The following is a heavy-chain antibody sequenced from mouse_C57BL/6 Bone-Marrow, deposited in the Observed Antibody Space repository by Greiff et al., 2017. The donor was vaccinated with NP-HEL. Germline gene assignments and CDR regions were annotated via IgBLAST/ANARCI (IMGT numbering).Heavy chain of an antibody. CDR2: IRNKANGYTT. Sequence: EVQGVESGGGLVQPGGSLSLSCAASGFTFTDYYMSWVRQPPGKALEWLGFIRNKANGYTTEYSASVKGRFTISRDNSQSILYLQMNALRAEDSATYYCARCPSFYYGSSYWYFDVWGTGTTVTVSS. D-gene: IGHD1-1*01. CDR3: ARCPSFYYGSSYWYFDV. CDR1: GFTFTDYY. J-gene: IGHJ1*03. V-gene: IGHV7-3*01.